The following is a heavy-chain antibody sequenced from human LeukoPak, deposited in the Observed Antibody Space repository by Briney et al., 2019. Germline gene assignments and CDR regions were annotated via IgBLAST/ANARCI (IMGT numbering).Heavy chain of an antibody. CDR3: AGARRYYYDSSAGGEFDY. Sequence: SETLSLTCAVYGGSFSGYYWSWIRQPPGKGLEWIGEINHSGSTNYNPSLKSRVTISVDTFKNQFSLKLSSVTAADTAVYYCAGARRYYYDSSAGGEFDYWGQGTLVTVSS. J-gene: IGHJ4*02. V-gene: IGHV4-34*01. D-gene: IGHD3-22*01. CDR1: GGSFSGYY. CDR2: INHSGST.